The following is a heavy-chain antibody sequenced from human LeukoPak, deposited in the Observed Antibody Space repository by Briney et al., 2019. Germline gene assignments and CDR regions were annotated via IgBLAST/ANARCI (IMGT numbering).Heavy chain of an antibody. Sequence: TGGSLSLSCEASGFTFSRYWMHWVRQAPGKGLMWVSRINSDGSATTYADFVKGRFTISRDNAKNTVYLQMNSLRVDDTAIYYCERDYGAWGQGTLVTVSP. D-gene: IGHD4/OR15-4a*01. CDR2: INSDGSAT. CDR1: GFTFSRYW. CDR3: ERDYGA. J-gene: IGHJ5*02. V-gene: IGHV3-74*03.